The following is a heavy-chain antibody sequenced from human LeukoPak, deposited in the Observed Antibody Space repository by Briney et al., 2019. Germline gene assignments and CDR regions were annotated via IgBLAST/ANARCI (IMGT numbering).Heavy chain of an antibody. CDR2: IYSGGST. CDR1: GFTVSSNY. Sequence: GGSLRLSCAASGFTVSSNYMSWVRQAPGKGLEWVSVIYSGGSTYYADSVKGRFTISRDNSKNTLYLQMNSLRAEDTAVYYCARIIAAAGADAFDIWGQGTMATVSS. J-gene: IGHJ3*02. D-gene: IGHD6-13*01. V-gene: IGHV3-53*01. CDR3: ARIIAAAGADAFDI.